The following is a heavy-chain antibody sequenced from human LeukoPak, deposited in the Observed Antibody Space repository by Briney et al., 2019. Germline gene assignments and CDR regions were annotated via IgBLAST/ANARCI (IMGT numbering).Heavy chain of an antibody. CDR1: GFTFSDYY. V-gene: IGHV3-11*01. J-gene: IGHJ4*02. Sequence: GGSLRLSCAASGFTFSDYYMSWIRQAPGKGLEWASYISSSGSTIYYADSVKGRFTISRDNAKNSLYLQMNSLRAEDTAVYYCARDTNDYGDYVREDYWGQGTLVTVSS. D-gene: IGHD4-17*01. CDR2: ISSSGSTI. CDR3: ARDTNDYGDYVREDY.